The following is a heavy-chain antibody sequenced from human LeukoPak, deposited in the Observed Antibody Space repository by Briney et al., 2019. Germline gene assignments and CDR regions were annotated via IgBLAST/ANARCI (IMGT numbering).Heavy chain of an antibody. D-gene: IGHD3-22*01. CDR2: MNPNSGCT. CDR1: GYTFTSHD. J-gene: IGHJ6*03. CDR3: ARVPSDYYDSSGYYYYYYMDV. Sequence: ASVKVSCKASGYTFTSHDINWVRQATGQGLEWMGWMNPNSGCTGYEQKFQGRVTMTRDTSTSTAYMELSSLRSEDTAVYYCARVPSDYYDSSGYYYYYYMDVWGKGTTVTVSS. V-gene: IGHV1-8*01.